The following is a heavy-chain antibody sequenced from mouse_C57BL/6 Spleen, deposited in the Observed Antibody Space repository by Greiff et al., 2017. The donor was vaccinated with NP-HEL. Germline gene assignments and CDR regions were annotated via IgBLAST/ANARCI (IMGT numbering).Heavy chain of an antibody. Sequence: VQLQQSGPELVKPGASVKISCKASGYSFNGYYLNWVKQSPEKSLEWIGEINPSTGGTTYKQKFKAKATLTVDTSSSTAYMQLNSLTSEDAAVYYCARSDYYVSRWYYEVWGTVTTVTVAS. J-gene: IGHJ1*03. CDR1: GYSFNGYY. CDR2: INPSTGGT. D-gene: IGHD1-1*01. CDR3: ARSDYYVSRWYYEV. V-gene: IGHV1-42*01.